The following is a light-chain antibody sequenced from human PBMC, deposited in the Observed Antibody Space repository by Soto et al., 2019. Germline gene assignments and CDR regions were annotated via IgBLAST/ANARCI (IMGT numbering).Light chain of an antibody. CDR3: QQSGYSPIT. Sequence: EIVMTQSPATLSVSPGERGTLSCRASQSVSSYLAWYQQKPGQAPRLLIYGASTRAPGIPDRFSGSGSGTDFTLTIYRLEPEDFAVYYCQQSGYSPITFGQGTRLEIK. CDR1: QSVSSY. J-gene: IGKJ5*01. CDR2: GAS. V-gene: IGKV3-20*01.